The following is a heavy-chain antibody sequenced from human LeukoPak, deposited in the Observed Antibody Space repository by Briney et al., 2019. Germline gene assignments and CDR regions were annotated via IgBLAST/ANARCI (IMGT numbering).Heavy chain of an antibody. CDR1: GFTFSSYE. V-gene: IGHV3-48*03. CDR3: ARKYCSGSSCITGAYDI. CDR2: ISSSGSSI. Sequence: PGGSLGLPCAASGFTFSSYEMSWVRQAPGKGLDWVSYISSSGSSIHYADSVKGRFIISRDNAKNSLYLQMNSLRAEDTAVYYCARKYCSGSSCITGAYDIWGQGTMITVSS. D-gene: IGHD2-15*01. J-gene: IGHJ3*02.